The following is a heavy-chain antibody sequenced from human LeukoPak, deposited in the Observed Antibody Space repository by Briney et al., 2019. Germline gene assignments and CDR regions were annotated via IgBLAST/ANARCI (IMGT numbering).Heavy chain of an antibody. Sequence: PGGSLRLSCAASGFTFSNYWMNWVRQAPGKGLEWVSYISSSSSTIYYADSVKGRFTISRDNAKNSLYLQMNSLRAEDTAVYYCARVLLEGAFDIWGQGTMVTVSS. CDR2: ISSSSSTI. J-gene: IGHJ3*02. V-gene: IGHV3-48*04. D-gene: IGHD1-1*01. CDR3: ARVLLEGAFDI. CDR1: GFTFSNYW.